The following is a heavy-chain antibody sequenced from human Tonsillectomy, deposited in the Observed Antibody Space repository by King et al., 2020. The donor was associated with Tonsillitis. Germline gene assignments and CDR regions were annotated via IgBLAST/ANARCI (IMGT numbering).Heavy chain of an antibody. Sequence: VQLVESGGGVVQPGRSLRLPCAASGFTFSGYAMHWVRQAPGKGLEWVAVISFDGTNKYYADSVKGRFTISRDNSKNTLYLQTHSLRAEDTAVYYCARDQSYSDSSGYYSDWGQGTMVTVSS. J-gene: IGHJ3*01. CDR2: ISFDGTNK. CDR1: GFTFSGYA. D-gene: IGHD3-22*01. V-gene: IGHV3-30-3*01. CDR3: ARDQSYSDSSGYYSD.